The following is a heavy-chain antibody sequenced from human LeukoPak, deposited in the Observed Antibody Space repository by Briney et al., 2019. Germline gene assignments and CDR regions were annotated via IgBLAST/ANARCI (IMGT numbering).Heavy chain of an antibody. CDR1: GFTFSSYS. V-gene: IGHV3-21*01. D-gene: IGHD4-17*01. CDR3: ARDAPNYMTTVTKDDY. Sequence: GGSLRLSCAASGFTFSSYSMNWVRQAPGKGLEWVSSISSSSSYVYYADSVKGRFTISRDNAKNSLYLKMNSLRAEDTAVYYCARDAPNYMTTVTKDDYWGQGTLVTVSS. CDR2: ISSSSSYV. J-gene: IGHJ4*02.